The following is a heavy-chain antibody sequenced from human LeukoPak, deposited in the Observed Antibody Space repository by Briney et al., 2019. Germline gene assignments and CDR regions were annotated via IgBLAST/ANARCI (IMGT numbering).Heavy chain of an antibody. D-gene: IGHD6-13*01. V-gene: IGHV1-2*02. Sequence: GASVKVSCKASGYTFTGYYMHWVRQAPGQGLEWMGWVNPNSGGTNYAQKFQGRVTMTRDTSISTAYMELSRLRSDDTAVYSCARGGIAAAGFYFYYYMDVWGKGTTVTISS. J-gene: IGHJ6*03. CDR2: VNPNSGGT. CDR1: GYTFTGYY. CDR3: ARGGIAAAGFYFYYYMDV.